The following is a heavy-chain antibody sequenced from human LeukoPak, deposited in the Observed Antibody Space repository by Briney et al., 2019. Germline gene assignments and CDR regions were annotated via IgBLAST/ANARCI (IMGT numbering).Heavy chain of an antibody. D-gene: IGHD6-13*01. Sequence: GGSLRLSCAASGFTFSNYAIHWVRQAPGKGLEWAALISKDGTNKYYPDSVKGRFTTSRDNSQNTLYLQMNSLRAEDTAVYYCAILGYSSSVFDCWGQGTLVTVSS. V-gene: IGHV3-30-3*01. CDR3: AILGYSSSVFDC. J-gene: IGHJ4*02. CDR1: GFTFSNYA. CDR2: ISKDGTNK.